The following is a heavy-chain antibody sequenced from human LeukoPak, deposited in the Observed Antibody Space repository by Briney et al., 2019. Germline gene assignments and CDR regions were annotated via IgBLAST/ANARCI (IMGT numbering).Heavy chain of an antibody. CDR1: GASISSYH. CDR3: ARHNETTSKGSSPRRYYYGMDV. D-gene: IGHD1-1*01. J-gene: IGHJ6*02. CDR2: LYTNGTT. Sequence: PSENLSLTCTFSGASISSYHWAWIRQPAGKGLEWIGRLYTNGTTDYNPSLRSRVTMSVDTSKSQISLRVTSVTAADTATYYCARHNETTSKGSSPRRYYYGMDVFGQWTAVTDSS. V-gene: IGHV4-4*07.